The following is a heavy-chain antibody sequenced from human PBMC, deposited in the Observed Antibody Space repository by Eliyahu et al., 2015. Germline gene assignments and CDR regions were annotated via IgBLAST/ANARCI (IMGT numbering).Heavy chain of an antibody. CDR3: ARDFTSAQSIAAAGKGGY. CDR1: GFXVSSNX. D-gene: IGHD6-13*01. V-gene: IGHV3-66*01. CDR2: IYSGGST. J-gene: IGHJ4*02. Sequence: EVQLVESGGGXVQPGGSLRXSCAASGFXVSSNXMSWVRQAPGKGLEWVSVIYSGGSTYYADSVKGRFTISRDNSKNTLYLQMNSLRAEDTAVYYCARDFTSAQSIAAAGKGGYWGQGTLVTVSS.